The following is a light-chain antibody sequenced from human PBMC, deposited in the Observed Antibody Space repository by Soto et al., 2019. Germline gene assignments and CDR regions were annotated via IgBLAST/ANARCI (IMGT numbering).Light chain of an antibody. V-gene: IGKV1-39*01. CDR2: AVS. Sequence: DIQMTQSPSSLSASVGDRVTMTCRASQGISHYLNWYQQKPGKAPKVLIYAVSSLQSGVPSRFSGSGYGTDFTLTISSLQPEDFATYYCQQSHSVPRTFGQGTRVEIK. CDR3: QQSHSVPRT. J-gene: IGKJ1*01. CDR1: QGISHY.